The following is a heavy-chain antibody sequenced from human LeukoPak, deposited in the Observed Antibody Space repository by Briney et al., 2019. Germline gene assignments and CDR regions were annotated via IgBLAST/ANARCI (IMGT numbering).Heavy chain of an antibody. V-gene: IGHV4-59*11. CDR1: GGSISHHY. CDR3: VRENYSSGCYGIIDY. CDR2: IYYSGNT. Sequence: SETLSLTCTVSGGSISHHYWSWTRQPPGKGLEWIGYIYYSGNTNYNPSLKSRVTISVDTSKNQFSLKLSSVTAADTAVYYCVRENYSSGCYGIIDYWGQGTLVTVSS. J-gene: IGHJ4*02. D-gene: IGHD6-19*01.